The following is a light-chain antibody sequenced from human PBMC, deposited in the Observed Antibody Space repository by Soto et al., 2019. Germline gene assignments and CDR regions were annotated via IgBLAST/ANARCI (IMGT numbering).Light chain of an antibody. Sequence: EVVMTQSPATLSVSPGEGATLSCRASQSVSNQLAWYQQRPGQAPRILIYGASIRATGIPARFSGSGSGTEFPLTSSSLQYEDFALYCYQHYFSSPRTFGQGTKVESK. J-gene: IGKJ1*01. CDR3: QHYFSSPRT. CDR1: QSVSNQ. V-gene: IGKV3-15*01. CDR2: GAS.